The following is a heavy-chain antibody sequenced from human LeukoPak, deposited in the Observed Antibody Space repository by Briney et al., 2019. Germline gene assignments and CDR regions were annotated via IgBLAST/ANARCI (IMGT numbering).Heavy chain of an antibody. Sequence: PSGTLSLTCAVYGGSFSGYYWSWIRQPPGKGLEWIGEINHSGSTNYNPSLKSRVTISVDTSKNQFSLKLSSVTAADTAVYYCARVHYYFDYWGQGTLVTVSS. CDR2: INHSGST. CDR3: ARVHYYFDY. CDR1: GGSFSGYY. J-gene: IGHJ4*02. V-gene: IGHV4-34*01.